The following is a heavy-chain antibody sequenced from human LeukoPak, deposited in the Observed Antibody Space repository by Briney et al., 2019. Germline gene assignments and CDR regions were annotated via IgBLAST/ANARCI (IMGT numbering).Heavy chain of an antibody. CDR1: GGSISSYY. CDR3: ARAGSSAYVLDY. D-gene: IGHD3-22*01. J-gene: IGHJ4*02. CDR2: IYYSGST. Sequence: SETLSLTCSVSGGSISSYYWSWIRQPPGKGLEWIGYIYYSGSTNYNPSLKSRVAMSVDTSKNQFSLKLSPVTAADTAVYYCARAGSSAYVLDYWGQGTLVTVSS. V-gene: IGHV4-59*01.